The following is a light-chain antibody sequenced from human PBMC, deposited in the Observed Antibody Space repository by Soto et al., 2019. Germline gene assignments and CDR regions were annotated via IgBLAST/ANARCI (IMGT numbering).Light chain of an antibody. CDR3: SSYTSSNTYV. V-gene: IGLV2-14*01. CDR1: SSDVGGYNY. Sequence: QSALTQPASLSGSPGQLITISCTGTSSDVGGYNYVSWYQQHPGKAPKLIIYEVSNRPSGVSNRFSGSKSGNTASLTISGLQAEDETDYYCSSYTSSNTYVFGTGTKVTVL. CDR2: EVS. J-gene: IGLJ1*01.